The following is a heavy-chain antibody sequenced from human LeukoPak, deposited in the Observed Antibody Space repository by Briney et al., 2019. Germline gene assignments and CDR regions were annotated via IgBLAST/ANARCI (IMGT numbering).Heavy chain of an antibody. D-gene: IGHD3-9*01. Sequence: PGGSLRLSCAASGFTFSSYSMNWVRQAPGKGLEWVSSISSSSSYIYYADSVKGRFTISRDNAKNSLYLQMNGLRAEDTAVHYCAREHILTGFDYWGQGTLVTVSS. J-gene: IGHJ4*02. CDR1: GFTFSSYS. CDR3: AREHILTGFDY. V-gene: IGHV3-21*01. CDR2: ISSSSSYI.